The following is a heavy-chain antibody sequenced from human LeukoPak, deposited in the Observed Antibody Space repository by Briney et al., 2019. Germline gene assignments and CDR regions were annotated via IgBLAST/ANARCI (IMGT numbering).Heavy chain of an antibody. Sequence: GGSLRLSCAASRFTFSSFEMTWVRQAPGKGLEGVSYISPSGNIIHYADSVKGRFTISRDNAKNSLYLQMSSLRAEDTAVYYCATVAFGYAFDIWGQGTMVTVSP. CDR1: RFTFSSFE. J-gene: IGHJ3*02. CDR2: ISPSGNII. CDR3: ATVAFGYAFDI. V-gene: IGHV3-48*03. D-gene: IGHD3-10*01.